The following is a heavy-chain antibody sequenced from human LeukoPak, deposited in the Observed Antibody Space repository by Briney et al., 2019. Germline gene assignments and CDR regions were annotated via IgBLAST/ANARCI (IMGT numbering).Heavy chain of an antibody. CDR2: ISGSGGST. CDR1: GFTFGSYA. Sequence: GGSLRLSCAASGFTFGSYAMSWVRQAPGKGLEWVSAISGSGGSTYYADSVKGRFTISRDNSKNTLYLQMNSLRAEDTAVYYCAILPSIVGANDRLTDAFDIWGQGTMVTVSS. CDR3: AILPSIVGANDRLTDAFDI. V-gene: IGHV3-23*01. J-gene: IGHJ3*02. D-gene: IGHD1-26*01.